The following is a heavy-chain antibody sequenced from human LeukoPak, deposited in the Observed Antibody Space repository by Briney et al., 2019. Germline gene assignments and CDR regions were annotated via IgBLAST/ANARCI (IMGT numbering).Heavy chain of an antibody. CDR3: ARRTYIPFNYDMDV. J-gene: IGHJ6*02. CDR1: GYSFTNHS. V-gene: IGHV5-51*01. Sequence: GESLKISCKVSGYSFTNHSIGWVRQMPGRGLEWMGIIYPGDSNTRYSPSFQGQVTISADKSISTAYLQWSSLKTSDTAIYYCARRTYIPFNYDMDVWGQGTTVTVSS. D-gene: IGHD2-21*01. CDR2: IYPGDSNT.